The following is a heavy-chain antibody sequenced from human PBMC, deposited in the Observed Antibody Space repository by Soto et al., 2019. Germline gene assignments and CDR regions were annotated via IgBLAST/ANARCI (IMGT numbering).Heavy chain of an antibody. J-gene: IGHJ4*02. CDR3: ARDHPHSYGVYYFDY. D-gene: IGHD5-18*01. CDR1: GGSISNYY. V-gene: IGHV4-59*01. Sequence: SETLSLTCTVSGGSISNYYWNWIRQSPGKGLEWIGYIYSSGSTHYHPSLQNRVTISIDTSKNQVSLKVNSVTAADTAVYYCARDHPHSYGVYYFDYWGQGTPVTVSS. CDR2: IYSSGST.